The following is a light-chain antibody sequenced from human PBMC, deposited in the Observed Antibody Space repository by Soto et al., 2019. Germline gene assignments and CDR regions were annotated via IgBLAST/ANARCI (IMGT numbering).Light chain of an antibody. CDR1: SSDVGSYNL. J-gene: IGLJ1*01. CDR2: EVS. V-gene: IGLV2-23*02. CDR3: CSYAGSSTYV. Sequence: SLTQPASVSGSPGQSITISCTGTSSDVGSYNLVSWYQQHPGKAPKLMIYEVSKRPSGVSNRFSGSKSGNTASLTISGLQAEDEADYYCCSYAGSSTYVFGTGTKVTVL.